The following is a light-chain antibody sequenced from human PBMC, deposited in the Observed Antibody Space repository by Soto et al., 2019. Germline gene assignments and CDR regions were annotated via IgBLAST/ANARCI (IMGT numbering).Light chain of an antibody. CDR1: TSNVGSYN. V-gene: IGLV1-44*01. CDR2: SYN. CDR3: AAWDDSLSGWV. Sequence: QSVLTQPPSASGTPGQRVTISCSGSTSNVGSYNVNWYQQAPGMAPKVLIHSYNQRPSGVSDRFSGSQSDTSASLAISDLQSEDEADYYCAAWDDSLSGWVFGGGTKVTVL. J-gene: IGLJ3*02.